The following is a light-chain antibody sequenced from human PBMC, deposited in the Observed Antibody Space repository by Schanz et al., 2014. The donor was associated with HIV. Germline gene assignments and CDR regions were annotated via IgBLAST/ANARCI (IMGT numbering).Light chain of an antibody. CDR1: QSISNN. V-gene: IGKV3D-15*01. Sequence: IVMTQSPATLSVSPGEGATLSCRASQSISNNLAWYQHKPGQAPRLLIYDASNRATGIPARFSGTGSGTDFTLTISSLEPEDFAVYYCQYFGNSGGTFGGGTKVEIK. CDR2: DAS. J-gene: IGKJ4*01. CDR3: QYFGNSGGT.